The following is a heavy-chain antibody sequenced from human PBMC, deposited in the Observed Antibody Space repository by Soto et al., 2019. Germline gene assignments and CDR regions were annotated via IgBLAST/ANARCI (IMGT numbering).Heavy chain of an antibody. CDR2: ISSGGNAI. Sequence: GGSLRLSCAASGFRFTDYYMTWIRQAPGKGLEWVSYISSGGNAIYYADSVKGRFTISKDNTKKSLYLQMNYLRAEDTAVYYCARSSAYPYYFDYWGQGALVTV. CDR3: ARSSAYPYYFDY. CDR1: GFRFTDYY. D-gene: IGHD2-21*01. V-gene: IGHV3-11*01. J-gene: IGHJ4*02.